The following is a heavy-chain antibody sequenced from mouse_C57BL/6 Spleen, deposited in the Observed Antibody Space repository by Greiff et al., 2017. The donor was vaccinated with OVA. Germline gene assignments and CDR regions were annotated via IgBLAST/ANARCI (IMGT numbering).Heavy chain of an antibody. CDR3: ARRAYGLSMDY. CDR2: ISYSGST. D-gene: IGHD6-5*01. CDR1: GYSITSGYD. V-gene: IGHV3-1*01. J-gene: IGHJ4*01. Sequence: EVKLMESGPGMVKPSQSLSLTCTVTGYSITSGYDWHWIRPFPGNQLEWMGYISYSGSTNYNPSLKSRITITHDTSKNHFVLNMKSLTTDDTATYYCARRAYGLSMDYWGQGTSVTVSS.